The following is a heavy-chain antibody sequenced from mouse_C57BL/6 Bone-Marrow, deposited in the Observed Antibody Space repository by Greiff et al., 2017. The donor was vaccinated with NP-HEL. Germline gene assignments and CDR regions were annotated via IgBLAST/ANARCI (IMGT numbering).Heavy chain of an antibody. CDR3: TLYLKGFDY. V-gene: IGHV14-4*01. CDR1: GFNIKDDY. Sequence: VQLKESGAELVRPGASVKLSCTASGFNIKDDYMHWVKQRPEQGLEWIGWIDPENGDTESASKFQGKATITADTSSNTAYLQLSSLTSEDTAVYYCTLYLKGFDYWGQGTTLTVSS. CDR2: IDPENGDT. D-gene: IGHD1-1*01. J-gene: IGHJ2*01.